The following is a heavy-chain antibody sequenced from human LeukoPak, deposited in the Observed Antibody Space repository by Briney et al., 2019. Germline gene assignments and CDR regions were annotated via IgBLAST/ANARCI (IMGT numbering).Heavy chain of an antibody. CDR3: AKGSVAAVVTFIDF. V-gene: IGHV3-23*01. CDR2: ISGSGGST. Sequence: GGSLRLSCAASGFTFSRYAMNWVRQAPGKGLEWVSVISGSGGSTYYEDSVKGRFTISRDNSKNTLFLHMNSLRAEDTAVYYCAKGSVAAVVTFIDFWGQGTLVAVSS. D-gene: IGHD6-13*01. CDR1: GFTFSRYA. J-gene: IGHJ4*02.